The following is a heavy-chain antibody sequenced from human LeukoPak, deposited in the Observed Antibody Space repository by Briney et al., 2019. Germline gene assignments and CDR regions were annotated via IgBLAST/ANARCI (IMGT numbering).Heavy chain of an antibody. CDR1: GFTFTDYW. V-gene: IGHV3-74*01. Sequence: GGSLRLSCAASGFTFTDYWMHWVRQAPGKGLVWVSQIIADGSSTSYADPVKGRFTISRDNAKNTLYLQMTNLRAEDTAVYYCTRDRSYRPEDWGQGTLVTVSS. CDR2: IIADGSST. CDR3: TRDRSYRPED. J-gene: IGHJ4*02. D-gene: IGHD3-16*02.